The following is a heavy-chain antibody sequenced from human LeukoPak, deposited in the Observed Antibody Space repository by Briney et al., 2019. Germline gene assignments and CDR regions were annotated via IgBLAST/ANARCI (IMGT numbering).Heavy chain of an antibody. V-gene: IGHV4-39*02. D-gene: IGHD2-2*01. CDR2: IYYSGST. Sequence: PSETLSLTCTVSGGSISSSSYYWGWIRQPPGKGLEWIGSIYYSGSTYYNPSLKSRVTISVDTSKNQFSLKLSSVTAADTAVYYCAREYIVVVPAAILRGYNWFDPWGQGTLVTVSS. CDR1: GGSISSSSYY. J-gene: IGHJ5*02. CDR3: AREYIVVVPAAILRGYNWFDP.